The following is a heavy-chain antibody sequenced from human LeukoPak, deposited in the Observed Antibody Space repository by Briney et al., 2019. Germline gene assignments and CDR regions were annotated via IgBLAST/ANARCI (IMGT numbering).Heavy chain of an antibody. CDR1: GGTFSSYA. CDR2: IIPIFGTA. V-gene: IGHV1-69*01. J-gene: IGHJ6*02. CDR3: ARGKPVADNYYYGMDV. D-gene: IGHD1-14*01. Sequence: SVTVSCTASGGTFSSYAISWVRQAPGQGLEWMGGIIPIFGTANYAQKFQGRVTITADESTSTAYMELSSLRSEDTAVYYCARGKPVADNYYYGMDVWGQGTTVAVSS.